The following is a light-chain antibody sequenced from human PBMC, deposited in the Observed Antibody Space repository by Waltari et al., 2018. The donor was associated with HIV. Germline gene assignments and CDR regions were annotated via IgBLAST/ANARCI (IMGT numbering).Light chain of an antibody. CDR2: EDN. CDR3: QSYDSSNHWV. CDR1: SGSIARNY. Sequence: NFMLTQPHSASSSPGKTVTISCTRSSGSIARNYVQRYQQRPGSAPTTVIYEDNQRPSGVPDRFSGSIDSSSNSASLTISGLKTEDEADYYCQSYDSSNHWVFGGGTKLTVL. J-gene: IGLJ3*02. V-gene: IGLV6-57*04.